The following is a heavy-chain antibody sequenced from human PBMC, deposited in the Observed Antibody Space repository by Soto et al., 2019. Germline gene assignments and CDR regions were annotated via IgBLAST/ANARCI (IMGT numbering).Heavy chain of an antibody. J-gene: IGHJ4*02. V-gene: IGHV3-48*02. Sequence: GGSLRLSCAASGFTFSSYSMNWVRQAPGKGLEWVSYISSSSSTIYYADSVKGRFTISRDNAKNSLYLQMNSLRDEDTAVYYCARVNKMYSLRSVWDWGQGTLVTVSS. D-gene: IGHD3-16*01. CDR2: ISSSSSTI. CDR3: ARVNKMYSLRSVWD. CDR1: GFTFSSYS.